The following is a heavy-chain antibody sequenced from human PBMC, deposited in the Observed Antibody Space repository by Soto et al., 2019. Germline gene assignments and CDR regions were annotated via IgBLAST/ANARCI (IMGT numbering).Heavy chain of an antibody. CDR3: ARCGFRVVRGVISEPPYYYYMDV. CDR2: IYYSGST. D-gene: IGHD3-10*01. J-gene: IGHJ6*03. Sequence: QVQLQESGPGLVKPSQTLSLTCTVSGGSISSGGYYWSWIRQHPGKGLEWIGYIYYSGSTYYNPSLKSRVTISVDTSKNQFSLKLSSVTAADTSVYYCARCGFRVVRGVISEPPYYYYMDVWGKGTTVTVSS. V-gene: IGHV4-31*03. CDR1: GGSISSGGYY.